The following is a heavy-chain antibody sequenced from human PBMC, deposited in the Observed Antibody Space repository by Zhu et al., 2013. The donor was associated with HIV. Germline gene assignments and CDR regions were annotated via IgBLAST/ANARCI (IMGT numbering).Heavy chain of an antibody. Sequence: QVQLQESGPGLVKPSETLSLTCTVSGGSVSNDNYYWSWIRQPPGKGLEWIGYIYYTGSTNYNPSLKSRVTISVDTSKNQFSLKLSSVTAADTAVYYCARGPVGGRRTGTYDYWGQGTLVTVSS. V-gene: IGHV4-61*01. CDR3: ARGPVGGRRTGTYDY. CDR1: GGSVSNDNYY. J-gene: IGHJ4*02. D-gene: IGHD1-7*01. CDR2: IYYTGST.